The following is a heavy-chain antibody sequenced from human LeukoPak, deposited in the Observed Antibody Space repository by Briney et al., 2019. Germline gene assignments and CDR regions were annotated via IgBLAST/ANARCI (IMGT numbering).Heavy chain of an antibody. J-gene: IGHJ6*03. D-gene: IGHD3-10*01. CDR3: ARTTMVRGTYYMDV. CDR1: GGSISHYY. V-gene: IGHV4-59*01. CDR2: IYYSGYT. Sequence: SETLSLTCTVSGGSISHYYWSWIRQPPGKGLEWIGCIYYSGYTNYKSSLKSRVTISVDTSKNQFSLELSSVTAADTAVYYCARTTMVRGTYYMDVWGKGTTVTVSS.